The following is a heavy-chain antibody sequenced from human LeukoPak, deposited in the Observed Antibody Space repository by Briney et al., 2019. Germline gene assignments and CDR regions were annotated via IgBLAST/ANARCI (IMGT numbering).Heavy chain of an antibody. CDR2: LDVEDDEP. V-gene: IGHV1-24*01. CDR3: AIEATSPDYNYYMDV. CDR1: GYRLSELS. J-gene: IGHJ6*03. Sequence: GASVKVSCKGSGYRLSELSMHWVRQAPGKGFEWMGGLDVEDDEPIYAQKFQGRVIMTEDTSTDTAYMELSSLRSEDTAVYYCAIEATSPDYNYYMDVWGKGTTVTVSS. D-gene: IGHD2-2*01.